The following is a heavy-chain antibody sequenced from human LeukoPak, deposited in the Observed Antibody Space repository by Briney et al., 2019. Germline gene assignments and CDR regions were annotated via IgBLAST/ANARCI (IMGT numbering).Heavy chain of an antibody. J-gene: IGHJ4*02. Sequence: SETLSLTCAVSGGSISSSNWWSWVRQPPGKGLEWIGEIHHSGSTNYNPSLKSRVTISVDKSKNQFSLKLSSVTAADTAMYYCARKDYYDSNGLDYWGQGSLVTVSS. CDR1: GGSISSSNW. D-gene: IGHD3-22*01. V-gene: IGHV4-4*02. CDR3: ARKDYYDSNGLDY. CDR2: IHHSGST.